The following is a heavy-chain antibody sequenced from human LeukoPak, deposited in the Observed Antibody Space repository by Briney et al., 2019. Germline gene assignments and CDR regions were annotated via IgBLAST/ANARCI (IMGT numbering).Heavy chain of an antibody. CDR1: GFSFSTSA. CDR2: ISGIGGST. J-gene: IGHJ5*02. CDR3: ARDRTGYYGSGSYYMGWFDP. Sequence: GGSLRLSCAASGFSFSTSAMSWVRQAPGKGLESVSTISGIGGSTYYADSVKGRFTISRDNSKNTLYLQMNSLRAEDTAVHYCARDRTGYYGSGSYYMGWFDPWGQGTLVTVSS. V-gene: IGHV3-23*01. D-gene: IGHD3-10*01.